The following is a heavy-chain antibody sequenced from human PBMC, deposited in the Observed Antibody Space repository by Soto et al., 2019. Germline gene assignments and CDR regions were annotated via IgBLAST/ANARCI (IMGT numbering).Heavy chain of an antibody. Sequence: PGGSLRLSCAASGFTFSGTWMNWVRQAPGKGLEWVGRIKSKTDGGTTDYAAPVKGRFTISRDDSKNTLYLQMNSLKTEDTAVYYCTTLSITIFGVVLMDVWGQGTTVTVSS. V-gene: IGHV3-15*07. CDR3: TTLSITIFGVVLMDV. J-gene: IGHJ6*02. CDR2: IKSKTDGGTT. D-gene: IGHD3-3*01. CDR1: GFTFSGTW.